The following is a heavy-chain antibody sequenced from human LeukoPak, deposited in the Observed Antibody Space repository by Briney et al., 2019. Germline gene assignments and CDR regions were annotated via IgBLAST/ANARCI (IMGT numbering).Heavy chain of an antibody. CDR3: AASYQYYFDY. J-gene: IGHJ4*02. D-gene: IGHD6-6*01. V-gene: IGHV4-31*03. Sequence: SETLSLTCTVSGGSISSGGYYWSWIRQHPGKGLEWIGYIYYSGSTYYNPSLKSRVTISVDTSKNQFSLKLSSVTAADTAVYYCAASYQYYFDYWGQGTLVTVSS. CDR1: GGSISSGGYY. CDR2: IYYSGST.